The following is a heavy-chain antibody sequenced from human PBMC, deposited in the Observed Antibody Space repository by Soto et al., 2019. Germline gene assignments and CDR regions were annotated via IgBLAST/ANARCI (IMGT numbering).Heavy chain of an antibody. J-gene: IGHJ4*02. CDR2: ISSRSSTI. D-gene: IGHD3-16*02. Sequence: GGSLRLSCAASGFTFSSYSMNWVRQAPGKGLEWVSYISSRSSTIYYADSGKGRFTISRDNAKNSLYLQMNSLRAEDTAVYYCARDSLMITFGGVIVGPVGYWGQGTLVTVSS. V-gene: IGHV3-48*01. CDR1: GFTFSSYS. CDR3: ARDSLMITFGGVIVGPVGY.